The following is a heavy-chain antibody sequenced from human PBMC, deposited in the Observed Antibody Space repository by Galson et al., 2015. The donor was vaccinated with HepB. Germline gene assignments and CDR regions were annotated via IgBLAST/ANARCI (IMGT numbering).Heavy chain of an antibody. CDR2: INAYNGNT. J-gene: IGHJ6*03. D-gene: IGHD3-10*01. Sequence: SVKVSCKASGSIFTTYGISWVRQAPGQGLEWMGWINAYNGNTKYAQKLQGRVTMTTDTSTSTAYMELGSLRSDDTAVYYCARHLRDYYGGYYYYYMDVWGRGTTVTVSS. CDR3: ARHLRDYYGGYYYYYMDV. V-gene: IGHV1-18*01. CDR1: GSIFTTYG.